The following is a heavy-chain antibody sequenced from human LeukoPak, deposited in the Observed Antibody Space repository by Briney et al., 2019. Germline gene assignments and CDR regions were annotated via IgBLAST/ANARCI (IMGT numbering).Heavy chain of an antibody. Sequence: SETLSLTCTVPGGSISSIYFYWAWIRQPPGNGLEWIGSSYYSGNTYYNPSLKSRVTISVDTSKNQFSLKLSSVTAADTAVYYCAREVATISREYYFDNWGQGTLVTVSS. D-gene: IGHD5-12*01. CDR1: GGSISSIYFY. J-gene: IGHJ4*02. CDR2: SYYSGNT. V-gene: IGHV4-39*07. CDR3: AREVATISREYYFDN.